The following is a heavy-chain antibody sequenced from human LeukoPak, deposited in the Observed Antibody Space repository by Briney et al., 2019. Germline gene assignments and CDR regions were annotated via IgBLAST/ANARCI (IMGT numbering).Heavy chain of an antibody. CDR2: IIPIFGTA. V-gene: IGHV1-69*13. Sequence: SVKVSCKASGGTFSSYAISWVRQAPGQGLEWMGGIIPIFGTANYAQKFQGRVTITADESTSTAYMELSSLRSEDTAVYYCARSGAGSSSSWSNYYFDYWGQGTLVTVSS. CDR3: ARSGAGSSSSWSNYYFDY. CDR1: GGTFSSYA. D-gene: IGHD6-6*01. J-gene: IGHJ4*02.